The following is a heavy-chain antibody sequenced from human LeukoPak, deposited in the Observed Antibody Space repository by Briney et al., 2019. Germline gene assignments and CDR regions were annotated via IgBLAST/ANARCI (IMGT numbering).Heavy chain of an antibody. CDR2: IWYDGSNK. CDR3: ARGYYHDSGTGLAYFDY. Sequence: PGRSLRLSCAASGFSLSTYGMHWVRQAPGKGLEWVALIWYDGSNKYYADSVKGRFTISRDNSKNTLYLQMNSLTSDDTSLYYCARGYYHDSGTGLAYFDYWGQGTLVTVSS. D-gene: IGHD3-10*01. V-gene: IGHV3-33*01. J-gene: IGHJ4*02. CDR1: GFSLSTYG.